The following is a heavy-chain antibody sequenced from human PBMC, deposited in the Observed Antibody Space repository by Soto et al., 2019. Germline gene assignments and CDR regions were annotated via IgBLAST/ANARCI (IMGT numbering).Heavy chain of an antibody. D-gene: IGHD4-4*01. CDR1: GGSINSGSYY. J-gene: IGHJ5*02. CDR3: ARGISITGAANNWFAP. V-gene: IGHV4-31*03. Sequence: QVQLQESGPGLVKPSETLSLTCTVSGGSINSGSYYWTWIRQRPGEGLEWIGYIFSTGGTYRNPSLECRVTMSRDTSKYQFALKLSFVSAPDTAVYYCARGISITGAANNWFAPWGQGALVPVSS. CDR2: IFSTGGT.